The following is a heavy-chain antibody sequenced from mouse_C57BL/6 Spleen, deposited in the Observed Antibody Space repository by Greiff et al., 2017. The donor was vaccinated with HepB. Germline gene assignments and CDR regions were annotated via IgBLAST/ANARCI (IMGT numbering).Heavy chain of an antibody. D-gene: IGHD2-3*01. CDR1: GYTFASYT. CDR2: INPSSGYT. J-gene: IGHJ4*01. CDR3: ASDGYYDYAMDY. V-gene: IGHV1-4*01. Sequence: QVQLKQSGAELARPGASVKMSCKASGYTFASYTMHWVKQRPGQGLEWIGYINPSSGYTKYNQKFKDKAILTADKSSSTAYMQLSSLTSEDSAVYYCASDGYYDYAMDYWGQGTSVTVSS.